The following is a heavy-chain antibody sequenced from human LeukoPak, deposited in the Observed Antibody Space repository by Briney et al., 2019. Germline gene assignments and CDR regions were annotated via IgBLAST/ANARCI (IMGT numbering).Heavy chain of an antibody. V-gene: IGHV4-30-4*01. CDR3: ARDVPVAWDRYGMDV. Sequence: SQTLSLTCTVSGGSISSGDYYWSWIRQPPGKGLEWIGYIYYSGSTYYNPSLKSRVTISVDTPKNQFSLKLSSVTAADTAVYYCARDVPVAWDRYGMDVWGQGTTVTVSS. CDR2: IYYSGST. CDR1: GGSISSGDYY. J-gene: IGHJ6*02. D-gene: IGHD1-26*01.